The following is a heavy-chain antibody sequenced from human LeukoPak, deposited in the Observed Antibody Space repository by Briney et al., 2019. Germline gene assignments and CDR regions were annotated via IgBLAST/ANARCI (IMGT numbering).Heavy chain of an antibody. CDR2: INHSGST. CDR1: GGSFSGYY. D-gene: IGHD3-22*01. V-gene: IGHV4-34*01. CDR3: ARGGYYYDSSGYYRYFDY. J-gene: IGHJ4*02. Sequence: KTSETLSLTCAVYGGSFSGYYWSWIRQPPGKGLEWIGEINHSGSTNYNPSLKSRVTISVDTSKNQFSLKLSSVTAADTAVYCCARGGYYYDSSGYYRYFDYWGQGTLVTVSS.